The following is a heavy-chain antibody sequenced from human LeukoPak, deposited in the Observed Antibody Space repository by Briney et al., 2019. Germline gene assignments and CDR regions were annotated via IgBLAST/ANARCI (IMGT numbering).Heavy chain of an antibody. J-gene: IGHJ3*02. CDR3: AREGTRSSYVFDI. D-gene: IGHD2-2*01. V-gene: IGHV1-2*02. CDR1: GYTFIGYY. Sequence: ASVKVSCKASGYTFIGYYMHWVRQAPGQGLQWMGWISPDSGGTKYAQKFQGGVTMTRDPSISTAYMELSRLTSDDTAVYYCAREGTRSSYVFDIWGQGTMVTVSS. CDR2: ISPDSGGT.